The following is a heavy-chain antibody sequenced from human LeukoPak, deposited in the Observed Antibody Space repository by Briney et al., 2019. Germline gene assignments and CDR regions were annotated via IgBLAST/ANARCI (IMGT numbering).Heavy chain of an antibody. J-gene: IGHJ6*02. Sequence: SETLSLTCNVSGGSFSPYYWSWVRQPAGKGLEWLGRIYASGSASSSGSTNYNPSLKSRVTLSIDTSKKQFFLRLNSVTAADTAVYYCAREKTVLHYSFGMDVWGQGPTVPVSS. D-gene: IGHD4-17*01. CDR3: AREKTVLHYSFGMDV. CDR2: IYASGSASSSGST. CDR1: GGSFSPYY. V-gene: IGHV4-4*07.